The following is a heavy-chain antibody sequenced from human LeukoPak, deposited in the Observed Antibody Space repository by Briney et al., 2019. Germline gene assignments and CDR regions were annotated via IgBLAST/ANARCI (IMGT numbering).Heavy chain of an antibody. Sequence: PSETLSLTCAVSGGSISSSNWWSWVRQPPGKGLEWIGEIYHSGSTNYNPSLKSRVTISVDKSKNQFSLKLSSVTAADTAVYYCARAAPTIFGVVITPFRLWFDPWGQGTLVTVSS. J-gene: IGHJ5*02. D-gene: IGHD3-3*01. CDR1: GGSISSSNW. CDR2: IYHSGST. V-gene: IGHV4-4*02. CDR3: ARAAPTIFGVVITPFRLWFDP.